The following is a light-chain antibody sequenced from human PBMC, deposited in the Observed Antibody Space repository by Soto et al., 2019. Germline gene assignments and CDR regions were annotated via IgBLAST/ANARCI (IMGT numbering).Light chain of an antibody. J-gene: IGKJ5*01. CDR3: QQRANLIT. CDR1: QSVSSN. Sequence: EIVMTQSPATLSLSPGERATLSCRASQSVSSNLAWYQQHPGQAPRLLIYDTFNRATGIPARFSGSGSGTDFTLTISSLEPEDFAVYYCQQRANLITFGQGTRLEIK. CDR2: DTF. V-gene: IGKV3-11*01.